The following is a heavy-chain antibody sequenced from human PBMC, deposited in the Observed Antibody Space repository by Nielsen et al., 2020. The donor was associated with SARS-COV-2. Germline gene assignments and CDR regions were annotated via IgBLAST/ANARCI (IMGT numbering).Heavy chain of an antibody. D-gene: IGHD3-9*01. CDR2: INPNSGGT. CDR1: GYTFTGYY. Sequence: ASVKVSCKASGYTFTGYYMHWVRQAPGQGLEWMGRINPNSGGTNYAQKFQGRVTMTTDTSTSTAYMELRSLRSDDTAVYYCARKQGTYDFLTGSDYSYMDVWGKGTTVTVSS. J-gene: IGHJ6*03. V-gene: IGHV1-2*06. CDR3: ARKQGTYDFLTGSDYSYMDV.